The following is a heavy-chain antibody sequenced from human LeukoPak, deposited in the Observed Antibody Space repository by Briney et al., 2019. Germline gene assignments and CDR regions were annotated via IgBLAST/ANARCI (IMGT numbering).Heavy chain of an antibody. CDR2: IYYSGST. Sequence: SETLSLTCTVSGGSISSYYWSWIRQPPGKGLEWIGYIYYSGSTNYNPSLKSRVTISVDTSKNQFSLKLSSVTAADTAVYYCARDVRYYDSGGYRVFDYWGQGTLVTVSS. V-gene: IGHV4-59*01. CDR3: ARDVRYYDSGGYRVFDY. CDR1: GGSISSYY. J-gene: IGHJ4*02. D-gene: IGHD3-22*01.